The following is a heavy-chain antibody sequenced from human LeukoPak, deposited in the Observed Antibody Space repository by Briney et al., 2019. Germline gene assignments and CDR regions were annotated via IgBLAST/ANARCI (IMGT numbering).Heavy chain of an antibody. CDR3: ARSGPAGY. D-gene: IGHD2-2*01. J-gene: IGHJ4*02. CDR2: INTDGSTT. Sequence: GGSLRLSCAASGFTFSSYWMHWVRQVPGKGLVWVSRINTDGSTTSYAASVKGRFTISRDNAKNTLSLQMNSLRAEDTAVYYCARSGPAGYWGQGTLVTVSS. CDR1: GFTFSSYW. V-gene: IGHV3-74*01.